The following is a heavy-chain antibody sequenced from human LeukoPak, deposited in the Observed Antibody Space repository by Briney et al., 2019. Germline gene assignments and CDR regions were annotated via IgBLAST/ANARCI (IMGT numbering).Heavy chain of an antibody. J-gene: IGHJ5*02. Sequence: ASVKVSCEAPGYTFTTYDIHWVRQATGQGLEWMGWMNPYSGNTGFAQKFQGRVTMTRNTSISTAYMELSSLRSEDTAVYYCANKYMDSGSYAWGQGTLVTVSA. V-gene: IGHV1-8*02. CDR3: ANKYMDSGSYA. CDR2: MNPYSGNT. D-gene: IGHD1-26*01. CDR1: GYTFTTYD.